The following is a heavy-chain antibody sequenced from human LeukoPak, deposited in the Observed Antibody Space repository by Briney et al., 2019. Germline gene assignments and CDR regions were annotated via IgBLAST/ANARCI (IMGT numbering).Heavy chain of an antibody. CDR3: GEKSKLRYDFWGCQRGAGYYYGMDV. J-gene: IGHJ6*02. Sequence: GGSLRLSCAASGFTFSSYSMNWVRQAPGKGLEWVSYISSSSSTIYYADSVKGRFTISRDNAKNSLYLQMNSLRAEDTAVYYCGEKSKLRYDFWGCQRGAGYYYGMDVWGQGTTVTVSS. CDR1: GFTFSSYS. CDR2: ISSSSSTI. V-gene: IGHV3-48*01. D-gene: IGHD3-3*01.